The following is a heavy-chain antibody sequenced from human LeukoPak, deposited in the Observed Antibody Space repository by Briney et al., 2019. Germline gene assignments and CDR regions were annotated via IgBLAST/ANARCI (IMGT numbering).Heavy chain of an antibody. CDR2: IIPILGTA. Sequence: SVQVSCKASVGTFSSYAISWVRQAPGRGLEWMGGIIPILGTANYAQKFQGRVTITADKSTSTAYMELSSLRSEDTAVYYCAREGPDCSSTSCYRGANFDYWGQGTLVTVSS. V-gene: IGHV1-69*10. CDR3: AREGPDCSSTSCYRGANFDY. J-gene: IGHJ4*02. CDR1: VGTFSSYA. D-gene: IGHD2-2*01.